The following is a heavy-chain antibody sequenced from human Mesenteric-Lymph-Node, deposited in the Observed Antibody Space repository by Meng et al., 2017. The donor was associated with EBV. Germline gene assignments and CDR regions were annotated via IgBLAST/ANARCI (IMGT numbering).Heavy chain of an antibody. D-gene: IGHD3-22*01. CDR3: AEVLNGYYYFDY. J-gene: IGHJ4*02. CDR2: VYHSGST. Sequence: HVQRAASGPGCVNPSGPLAIPCAVSGASISGPNWWSWVRQPPVKGLEWIGEVYHSGSTNYNPSLKSRVSMSVDTSKNHFSLKLTSVTAADTAMYYCAEVLNGYYYFDYWGQGTLVTVSS. V-gene: IGHV4-4*02. CDR1: GASISGPNW.